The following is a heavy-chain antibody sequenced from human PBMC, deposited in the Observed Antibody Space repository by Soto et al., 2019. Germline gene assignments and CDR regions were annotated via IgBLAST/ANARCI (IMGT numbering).Heavy chain of an antibody. Sequence: SVKVSCKASGYTFTDYYMHWVRQAPGQGLEWMGWINLNSGGTNYAQNFQGWVTMTRDTSISTAYMELSRLRSDDTAVYYCARPSRNAFDIWGQGTMVTVSS. CDR1: GYTFTDYY. CDR3: ARPSRNAFDI. J-gene: IGHJ3*02. CDR2: INLNSGGT. V-gene: IGHV1-2*04.